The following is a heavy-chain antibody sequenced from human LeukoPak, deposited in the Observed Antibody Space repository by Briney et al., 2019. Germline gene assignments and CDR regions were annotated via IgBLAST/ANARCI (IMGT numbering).Heavy chain of an antibody. D-gene: IGHD3-10*01. V-gene: IGHV1-18*01. Sequence: ASVTVSFKASGYTFTSYGISWVRQAPGQGLEWMGWISAYNGNTNYAQKLQGRVTMTTDTSTSTAYMELRSLRSDDTAVYYCARELYGSGSYYNLDYWGQGTLVTVSS. CDR2: ISAYNGNT. CDR3: ARELYGSGSYYNLDY. J-gene: IGHJ4*02. CDR1: GYTFTSYG.